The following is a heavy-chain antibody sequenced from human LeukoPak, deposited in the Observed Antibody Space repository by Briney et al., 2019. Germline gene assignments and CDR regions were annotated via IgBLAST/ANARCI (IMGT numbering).Heavy chain of an antibody. Sequence: GGSLRLSCAASGFTFSSYWMHWVRQAPGKGLVWVSRINTDGSTTSYVDSVKGRFTISRDNAKNMLYLQMNSLRAEDTAVYYCARGFYYYEDVAGDYWGQGTLVTVSS. CDR2: INTDGSTT. J-gene: IGHJ4*02. V-gene: IGHV3-74*01. CDR1: GFTFSSYW. D-gene: IGHD3-22*01. CDR3: ARGFYYYEDVAGDY.